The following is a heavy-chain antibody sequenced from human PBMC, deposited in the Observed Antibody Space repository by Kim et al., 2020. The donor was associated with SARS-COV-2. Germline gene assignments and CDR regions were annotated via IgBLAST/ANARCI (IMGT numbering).Heavy chain of an antibody. Sequence: ASVKVSCKASGYTFTSYAMHWVRQAPGQRLEWMGWINAGNGNTKYSQKFQGRVTITRDTSASTAYMELSSLRSEDTAVYYCARDCGLGYLSSYYMDVWGKGTTVTVSS. D-gene: IGHD3-3*01. CDR3: ARDCGLGYLSSYYMDV. J-gene: IGHJ6*03. V-gene: IGHV1-3*01. CDR2: INAGNGNT. CDR1: GYTFTSYA.